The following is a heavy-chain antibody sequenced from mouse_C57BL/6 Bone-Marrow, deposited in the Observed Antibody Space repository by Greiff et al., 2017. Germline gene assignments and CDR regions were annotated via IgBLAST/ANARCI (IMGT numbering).Heavy chain of an antibody. J-gene: IGHJ2*01. CDR3: ASSSMVTTEYYFDY. D-gene: IGHD2-2*01. CDR1: GYTFTSYG. Sequence: VQLQQSGAELVRPGSSVKMSCKTSGYTFTSYGINWVKQSPGQGLEWIGYIYIGNGYTAYNEKFKGKATLTSDTSSSTAYMQLSSLTSEDSAIYFCASSSMVTTEYYFDYWGQGTTLTVSS. V-gene: IGHV1-58*01. CDR2: IYIGNGYT.